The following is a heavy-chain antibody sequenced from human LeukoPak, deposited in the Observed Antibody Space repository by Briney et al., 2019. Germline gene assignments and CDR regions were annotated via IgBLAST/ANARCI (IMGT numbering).Heavy chain of an antibody. CDR1: GFTVSSNY. CDR3: GRDTPIDY. Sequence: PGGSLRLSCAASGFTVSSNYMSWVRQAPGKGLEWVSVIYSGGSTYYADSVEGRFTISRDNSKNTLYVQMNSLRAEDTAVYYCGRDTPIDYWGQGTLVTVSS. CDR2: IYSGGST. V-gene: IGHV3-53*01. J-gene: IGHJ4*02.